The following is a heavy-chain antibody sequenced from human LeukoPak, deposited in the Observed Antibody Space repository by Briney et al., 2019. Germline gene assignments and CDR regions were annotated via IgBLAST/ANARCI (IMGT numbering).Heavy chain of an antibody. CDR1: GGSISSSNW. V-gene: IGHV4-4*02. J-gene: IGHJ4*02. D-gene: IGHD3-10*01. Sequence: PSGTLSLTCAVSGGSISSSNWWSWVRPPPGKGLEWIGEIYHSGSTNYNPSLKSRVTISVDKSKNQFSLKLSSVTAADTAVYYCASAPYYYGSGSYLYYFDYWGQGTLVTVSS. CDR3: ASAPYYYGSGSYLYYFDY. CDR2: IYHSGST.